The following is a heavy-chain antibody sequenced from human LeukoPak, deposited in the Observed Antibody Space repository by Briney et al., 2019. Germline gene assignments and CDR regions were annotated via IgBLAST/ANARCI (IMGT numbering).Heavy chain of an antibody. CDR3: ARDLQPYYYGSGSYRPSYYFDY. V-gene: IGHV3-20*04. D-gene: IGHD3-10*01. Sequence: GGSLRLSCAASGFTFDDYGMSWVRQAPGKGLEWVSGINWNGGSTGYADSVKGRFTVSRDNAKNSLYLQMNSLRAEDTALYYCARDLQPYYYGSGSYRPSYYFDYWGQGTLVTVSS. CDR2: INWNGGST. CDR1: GFTFDDYG. J-gene: IGHJ4*02.